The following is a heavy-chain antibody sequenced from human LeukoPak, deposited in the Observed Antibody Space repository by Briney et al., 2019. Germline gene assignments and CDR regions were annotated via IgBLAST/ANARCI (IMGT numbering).Heavy chain of an antibody. Sequence: PGGSLRLSCAASGFTFSDYYMSWIRQAPGKGLEWVSYISSSGSTIYYADSVKGRFTISRDNAKNSLYLQMNSLRAEDTAVYYCARLGSGVRYFDWLLSTDDAFDIWGQGTMVTVSS. D-gene: IGHD3-9*01. CDR3: ARLGSGVRYFDWLLSTDDAFDI. J-gene: IGHJ3*02. CDR2: ISSSGSTI. V-gene: IGHV3-11*04. CDR1: GFTFSDYY.